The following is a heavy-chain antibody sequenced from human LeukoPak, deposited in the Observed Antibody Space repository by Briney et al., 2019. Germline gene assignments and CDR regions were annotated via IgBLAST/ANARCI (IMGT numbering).Heavy chain of an antibody. D-gene: IGHD4-23*01. J-gene: IGHJ4*02. Sequence: SETLSLTCTVSGGSISSGDYYWSWIRQPPGKGLEWIGYIYYSGSTYYNPSLKSRVTISEKTAKNQYSRKQRHVTAADTAVYYCARDPAYGGNPGFDYWGQGTLVTVSS. CDR1: GGSISSGDYY. CDR3: ARDPAYGGNPGFDY. V-gene: IGHV4-30-4*08. CDR2: IYYSGST.